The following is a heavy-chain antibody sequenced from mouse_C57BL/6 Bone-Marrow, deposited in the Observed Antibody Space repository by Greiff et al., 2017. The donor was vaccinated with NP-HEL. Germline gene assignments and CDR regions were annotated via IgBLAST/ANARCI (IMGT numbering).Heavy chain of an antibody. V-gene: IGHV5-6*01. CDR1: GFTFSSYG. D-gene: IGHD1-1*01. J-gene: IGHJ3*01. CDR3: ARQYYGSSWAWFAY. Sequence: EVQVVESGGDLVKPGGSLKLSCAASGFTFSSYGMSWVRQTPDQRLAWVATISSGGSYTYYPDSVKGRFTISRDPATNTLYLQMSSLKAEDTAMYYCARQYYGSSWAWFAYWGQVTLVTVAA. CDR2: ISSGGSYT.